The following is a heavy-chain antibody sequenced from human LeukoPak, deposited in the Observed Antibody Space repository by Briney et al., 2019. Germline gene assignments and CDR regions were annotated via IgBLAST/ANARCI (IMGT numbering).Heavy chain of an antibody. J-gene: IGHJ6*04. CDR2: IISDFNIT. CDR1: GGTFSSYA. V-gene: IGHV1-69*13. Sequence: GASVKVSCKASGGTFSSYAISWVRQAPGQGLEWMGGIISDFNITHYPQKFQGRVTITADDSTSTAYMELSSLRFEDTAVYYCSKDLYGMDVWGKETTDTVSS. CDR3: SKDLYGMDV.